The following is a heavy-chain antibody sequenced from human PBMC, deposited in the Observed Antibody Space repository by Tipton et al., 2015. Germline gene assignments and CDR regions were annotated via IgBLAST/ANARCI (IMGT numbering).Heavy chain of an antibody. D-gene: IGHD5-24*01. CDR2: INHSGST. V-gene: IGHV4-34*01. J-gene: IGHJ6*02. Sequence: TLSLTCAVYGGSFSGYYWNWIRQPPGKGLEWIGEINHSGSTNYNPSLKSRVTISVDTSKNQFSLKLNSVTAADTAVYYCARDLEHGMDVWGQGTTVTVSS. CDR3: ARDLEHGMDV. CDR1: GGSFSGYY.